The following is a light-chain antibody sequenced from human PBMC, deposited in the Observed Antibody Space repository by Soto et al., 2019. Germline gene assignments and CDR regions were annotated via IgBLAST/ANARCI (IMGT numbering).Light chain of an antibody. V-gene: IGLV4-60*03. Sequence: QPVLTQSSSASASLGSSVKLTCTLTSGHSSYIIAWHQQQPGKAPRYLMKLEGSGSHNKGSGVPERFSGSSSGADRHPTISNLQSEDEADYYCETWDSNTRVFGTGTKVTVL. CDR2: LEGSGSH. J-gene: IGLJ1*01. CDR3: ETWDSNTRV. CDR1: SGHSSYI.